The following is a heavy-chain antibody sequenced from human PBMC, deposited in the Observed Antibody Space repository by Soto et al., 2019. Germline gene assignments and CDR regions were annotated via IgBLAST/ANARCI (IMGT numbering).Heavy chain of an antibody. V-gene: IGHV3-30*18. Sequence: QVQLVESGGGVVQPGRSLRLSCAASGFTFSSYGMHWVRQAPGKGLEWVAVISYDGSNKYYADSVKGRFTISRDNSKNTLYLQRNGLKAEDTAVYYCAKDRAYCSGGSCYARTTAFYFDYWGQGTLVTVSS. CDR1: GFTFSSYG. D-gene: IGHD2-15*01. J-gene: IGHJ4*02. CDR3: AKDRAYCSGGSCYARTTAFYFDY. CDR2: ISYDGSNK.